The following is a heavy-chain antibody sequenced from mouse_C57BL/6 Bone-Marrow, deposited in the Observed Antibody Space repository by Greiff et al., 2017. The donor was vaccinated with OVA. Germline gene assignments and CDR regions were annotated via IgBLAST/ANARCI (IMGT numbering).Heavy chain of an antibody. J-gene: IGHJ3*01. CDR1: GYTFTSYW. CDR3: ARRGQLRSWFAY. Sequence: VQLQQPGAELVKPGASVKLSCKASGYTFTSYWMHWVKQRPGQGLEWIGMIHPNSGSTNYNEKFKSKATLTVDKSSSTAYMQLSSLTSEDYAVYYCARRGQLRSWFAYWGQGTLVTVSA. D-gene: IGHD3-2*02. CDR2: IHPNSGST. V-gene: IGHV1-64*01.